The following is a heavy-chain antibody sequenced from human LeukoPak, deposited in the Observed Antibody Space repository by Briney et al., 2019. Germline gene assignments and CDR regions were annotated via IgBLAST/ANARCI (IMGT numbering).Heavy chain of an antibody. CDR3: STGSPASGGLFDY. V-gene: IGHV3-15*01. CDR1: GFTFSNVW. J-gene: IGHJ4*02. Sequence: VGSLRLSCAASGFTFSNVWMNWVRQAPGKGLEWVGRIKSKTDGGTTDYAAPVKGRFTISRDDSKNTLYLQLNSLRTGDTAVYYCSTGSPASGGLFDYWGQGTLVTVSS. D-gene: IGHD6-13*01. CDR2: IKSKTDGGTT.